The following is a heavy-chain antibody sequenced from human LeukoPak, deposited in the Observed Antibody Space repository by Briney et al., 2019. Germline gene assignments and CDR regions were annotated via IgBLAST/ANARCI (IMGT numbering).Heavy chain of an antibody. J-gene: IGHJ4*02. V-gene: IGHV3-30*04. CDR3: ARDHYDILTGYYFDY. CDR1: GFTFSSYA. Sequence: GESLRLSCAASGFTFSSYAMHWVRQAPGKGLEWVAVISYDGSNKYYADSVKGRFTISRDNSKNTLYLQMNSLRAEDTAVYYCARDHYDILTGYYFDYWGQGTLVTVSS. CDR2: ISYDGSNK. D-gene: IGHD3-9*01.